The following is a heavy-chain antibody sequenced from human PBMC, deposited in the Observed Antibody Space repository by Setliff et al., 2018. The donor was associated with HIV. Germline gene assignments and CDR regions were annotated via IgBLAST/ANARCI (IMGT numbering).Heavy chain of an antibody. V-gene: IGHV4-61*02. CDR2: IYSHGNT. D-gene: IGHD2-8*01. CDR3: ARESPDGLDY. Sequence: PSETLSLTCTVSGGSISSRSYYWSWLRPPAGKGLEWIGRIYSHGNTDYNPSLKSRVTISADTSKNQFSLKVNSVTAADTAMYFCARESPDGLDYWGQGTLVTVSS. J-gene: IGHJ4*02. CDR1: GGSISSRSYY.